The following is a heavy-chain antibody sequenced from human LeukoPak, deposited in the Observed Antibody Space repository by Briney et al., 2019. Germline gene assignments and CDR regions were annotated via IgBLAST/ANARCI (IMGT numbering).Heavy chain of an antibody. CDR2: IYYSGST. Sequence: SETLSLTCTVSGGSISSYYWSWIRQPPGKGLEWIGYIYYSGSTNYNPSLKSRVTISVDTSNNQFSLKLSSVTVADTAVYYCARSGENYGYDWFDPWGQGTLVTVSS. D-gene: IGHD5-18*01. J-gene: IGHJ5*02. CDR3: ARSGENYGYDWFDP. CDR1: GGSISSYY. V-gene: IGHV4-59*01.